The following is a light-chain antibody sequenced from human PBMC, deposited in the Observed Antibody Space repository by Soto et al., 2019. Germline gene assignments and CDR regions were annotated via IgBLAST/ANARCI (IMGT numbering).Light chain of an antibody. J-gene: IGKJ1*01. Sequence: EIVLTQSPGTLSLSPGERATLSCRASQSVSSSYLAWYQQKPGQAPRLLIYGASSRATGIPERFSGSGSGTDFTLTISRLEPEDFAVYYCQQYGSSPQTFGQGTKVDIK. V-gene: IGKV3-20*01. CDR1: QSVSSSY. CDR3: QQYGSSPQT. CDR2: GAS.